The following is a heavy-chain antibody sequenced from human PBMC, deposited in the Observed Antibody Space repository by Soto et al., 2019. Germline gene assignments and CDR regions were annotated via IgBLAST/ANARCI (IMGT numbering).Heavy chain of an antibody. V-gene: IGHV3-23*01. Sequence: GRSWRLACTASAFTFSNYGISLYRHPPVKGLEWVSGLSGGAGSTFYADTVKGRFTISRDKAKTTLYPQMSSPRAADAAVSYCSKEGNGGPRERHDFPARGTFDP. D-gene: IGHD1-1*01. CDR1: AFTFSNYG. J-gene: IGHJ5*02. CDR2: LSGGAGST. CDR3: SKEGNGGPRERHDFPARGTFDP.